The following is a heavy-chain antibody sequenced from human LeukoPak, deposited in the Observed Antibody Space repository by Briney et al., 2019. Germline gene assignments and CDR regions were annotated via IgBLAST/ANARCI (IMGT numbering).Heavy chain of an antibody. D-gene: IGHD1-14*01. V-gene: IGHV1-8*01. CDR1: GYTFTSYD. CDR3: ARGNRPRGLGYYYGMDV. J-gene: IGHJ6*02. CDR2: MNPNSGNT. Sequence: GASVTVSCKASGYTFTSYDINWVRRAAGQGLEWMGWMNPNSGNTGYAQKFQGRVTITRNTPTRTAFMELSSLRSEDTAVYYCARGNRPRGLGYYYGMDVWGQGTTVTVSS.